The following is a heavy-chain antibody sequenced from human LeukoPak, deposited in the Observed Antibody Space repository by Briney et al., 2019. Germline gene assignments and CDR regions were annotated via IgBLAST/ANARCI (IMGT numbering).Heavy chain of an antibody. CDR3: AKNGDYGYAMDV. D-gene: IGHD4-17*01. CDR1: GYTFTDYY. Sequence: ASVKVSCKASGYTFTDYYMHWVRQAPGQGLEWVGSFNPYSGASKYAQRLQGRVTMTGDTSISTAYLQLGRVIGDDTAVYYCAKNGDYGYAMDVWGQGTTVTVSS. V-gene: IGHV1-2*02. J-gene: IGHJ6*02. CDR2: FNPYSGAS.